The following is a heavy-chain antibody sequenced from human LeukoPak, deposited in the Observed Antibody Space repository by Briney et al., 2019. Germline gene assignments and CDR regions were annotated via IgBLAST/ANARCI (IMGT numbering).Heavy chain of an antibody. D-gene: IGHD5-12*01. J-gene: IGHJ4*02. CDR3: AKGGSPPSFDY. CDR1: GFTLNNYA. V-gene: IGHV3-23*01. CDR2: TSSSDAGT. Sequence: GGSLRLSCAASGFTLNNYAMSWVRQAPGKGLEWVSATSSSDAGTYHADSVRGRFTISRDNSKNTLYLQMNSLRAEDTAVYYCAKGGSPPSFDYWGQGTLVTVSS.